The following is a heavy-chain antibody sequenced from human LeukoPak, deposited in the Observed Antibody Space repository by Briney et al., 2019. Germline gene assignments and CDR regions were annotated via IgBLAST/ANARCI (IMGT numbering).Heavy chain of an antibody. CDR2: INHSGST. V-gene: IGHV4-34*01. CDR1: GGSFSGYY. J-gene: IGHJ5*02. CDR3: AGRSYYYDSSGYWFDP. Sequence: SETLSLTCAVYGGSFSGYYWSWIRQPPGKGLEWIGEINHSGSTNYNPSLKSRVTISVDTSKNQFSLKLSSVTAADTAVHYCAGRSYYYDSSGYWFDPWGQGTLVTVSS. D-gene: IGHD3-22*01.